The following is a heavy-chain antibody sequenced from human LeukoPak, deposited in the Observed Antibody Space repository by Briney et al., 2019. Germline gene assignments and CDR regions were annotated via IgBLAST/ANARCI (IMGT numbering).Heavy chain of an antibody. CDR2: ISYDGSNK. V-gene: IGHV3-30*03. CDR1: GFTFSSYG. CDR3: ARDPGLAFDY. Sequence: GRSLRLSCAASGFTFSSYGMHWVRQAPGKGLEWVAVISYDGSNKYYADSVKGRFTISRDNSKNTLYLQMNSLRAEDTAVYYCARDPGLAFDYWGQGTLVTVSS. J-gene: IGHJ4*02. D-gene: IGHD6-19*01.